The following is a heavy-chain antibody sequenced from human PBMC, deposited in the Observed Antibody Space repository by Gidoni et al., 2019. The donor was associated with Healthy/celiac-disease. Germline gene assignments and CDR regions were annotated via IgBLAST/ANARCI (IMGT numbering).Heavy chain of an antibody. CDR3: AKDSRDDSSGYSRWLAWFDP. J-gene: IGHJ5*02. CDR1: GFPFRRYA. V-gene: IGHV3-23*01. CDR2: ISGSGGST. Sequence: EVQLLESGGGLVQPGGSLRLSCAASGFPFRRYAMSWVRQAPGKGLGWVSAISGSGGSTYYADSVKGRFTISRDNSKNTLYLQMNSLRAEDTAVYYCAKDSRDDSSGYSRWLAWFDPWGQGTLVTVSS. D-gene: IGHD3-22*01.